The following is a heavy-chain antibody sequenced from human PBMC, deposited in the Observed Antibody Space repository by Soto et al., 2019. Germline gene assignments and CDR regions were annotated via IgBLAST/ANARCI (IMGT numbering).Heavy chain of an antibody. J-gene: IGHJ6*02. V-gene: IGHV4-59*12. D-gene: IGHD3-10*01. CDR2: IYSNGGT. Sequence: SETLSLTCTVSGDSIGTYNWGWIRQPPGKRLEWIGYIYSNGGTSYNPALKSRVTISADTSTKQFSLRLSSVTASDTAMYYCAKRGVESRNTMDVWGQGTMVTVSS. CDR3: AKRGVESRNTMDV. CDR1: GDSIGTYN.